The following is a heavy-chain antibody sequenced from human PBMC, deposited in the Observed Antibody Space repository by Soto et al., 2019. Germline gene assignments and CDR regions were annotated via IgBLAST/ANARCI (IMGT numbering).Heavy chain of an antibody. Sequence: SETQSLTCTVSGGSISSGCYYWSWIRQHPGKGLEWIGYIYYSGSTDYNPSLKSRVTISFDASKNQISLQVRSATAADAAVYYCARDLKEYCSDGKCNWFDPWGQGTLVTVS. CDR1: GGSISSGCYY. D-gene: IGHD2-15*01. CDR2: IYYSGST. J-gene: IGHJ5*02. V-gene: IGHV4-61*01. CDR3: ARDLKEYCSDGKCNWFDP.